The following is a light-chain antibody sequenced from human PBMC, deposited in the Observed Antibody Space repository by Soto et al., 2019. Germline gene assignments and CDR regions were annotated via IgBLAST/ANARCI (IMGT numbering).Light chain of an antibody. J-gene: IGKJ1*01. Sequence: IQLTQYPSFLSASVGDRSTITCMASQGIRNNLGWYQQKPGKAPKLLIYAASSLQSGITSRFSGSGSGTDFTLTISSLQPEDFATYYCLQEYIYPQTFGQGTKVDIK. V-gene: IGKV1-6*01. CDR1: QGIRNN. CDR3: LQEYIYPQT. CDR2: AAS.